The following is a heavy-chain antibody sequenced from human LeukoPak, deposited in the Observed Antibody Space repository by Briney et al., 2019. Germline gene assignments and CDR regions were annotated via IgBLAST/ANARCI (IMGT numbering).Heavy chain of an antibody. V-gene: IGHV4-59*08. CDR2: IYYTGST. D-gene: IGHD3-3*02. Sequence: PSETLSLTCTVPGGSMSNYYGSWIRQPPGKGLEWIAYIYYTGSTYYNPSLKSRVTMSVDTSKNQFSLSLSSVTAADTAIYYCARHISGAATLDWGQGTLVTVSS. CDR1: GGSMSNYY. J-gene: IGHJ4*02. CDR3: ARHISGAATLD.